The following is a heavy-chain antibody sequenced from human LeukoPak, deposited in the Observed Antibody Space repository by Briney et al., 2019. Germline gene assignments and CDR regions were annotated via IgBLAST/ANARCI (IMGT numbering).Heavy chain of an antibody. J-gene: IGHJ4*02. CDR2: IYPDDSDT. V-gene: IGHV5-51*01. D-gene: IGHD2-15*01. Sequence: GESLKISCKGSGYSFTSYWIGWVRQMPEQGLEWMGIIYPDDSDTRYSPSLQGQVTISADKSISTAYLQWSSLKASDTAIYYCARRVGRWTFDYWGQGTLVTVSS. CDR3: ARRVGRWTFDY. CDR1: GYSFTSYW.